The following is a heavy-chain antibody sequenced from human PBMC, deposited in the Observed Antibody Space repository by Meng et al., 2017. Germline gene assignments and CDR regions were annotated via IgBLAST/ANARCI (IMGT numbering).Heavy chain of an antibody. D-gene: IGHD6-25*01. V-gene: IGHV1-2*06. J-gene: IGHJ4*02. CDR1: GYNFPDYY. Sequence: QVQLVQSGPDVKKPGASVKVSCKPSGYNFPDYYIHWVRRAPGQGLEWMGRINPKSGDTHYAQKFQARVTMTGDTSISTAYMELSGLRSDDTAMYYCARDEDISAAGKLFGDYWGQGTLVTVSS. CDR3: ARDEDISAAGKLFGDY. CDR2: INPKSGDT.